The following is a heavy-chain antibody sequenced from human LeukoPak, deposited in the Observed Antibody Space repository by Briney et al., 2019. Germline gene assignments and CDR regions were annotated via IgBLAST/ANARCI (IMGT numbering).Heavy chain of an antibody. Sequence: GASVKVSCKASGYTFTSYDINWVRQATGQGLEWMGWMNPNCGNTGYAQKFQGRVTMTRNTSISTAYMELSSLRSEDTAVYYCARAGVAAAAPRFWDYWGQGTLVTVSS. J-gene: IGHJ4*02. CDR1: GYTFTSYD. D-gene: IGHD6-13*01. CDR2: MNPNCGNT. CDR3: ARAGVAAAAPRFWDY. V-gene: IGHV1-8*01.